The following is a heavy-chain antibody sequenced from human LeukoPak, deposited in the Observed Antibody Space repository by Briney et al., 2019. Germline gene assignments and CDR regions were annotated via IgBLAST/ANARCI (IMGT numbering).Heavy chain of an antibody. CDR2: ISAYNGNT. D-gene: IGHD6-19*01. CDR3: ARDGDSIAVAGTIFWFDP. V-gene: IGHV1-18*01. Sequence: ASVKVSCKASGYTFTSYGISWVRQAPGQGLEWMGWISAYNGNTNYAQKLQGRVTMTTDTSTSTAYMELRSLRSDDTAVYYCARDGDSIAVAGTIFWFDPWGQGTLVTVSS. CDR1: GYTFTSYG. J-gene: IGHJ5*02.